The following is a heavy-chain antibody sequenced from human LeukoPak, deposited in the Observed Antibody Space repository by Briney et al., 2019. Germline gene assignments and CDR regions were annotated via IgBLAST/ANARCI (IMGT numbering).Heavy chain of an antibody. V-gene: IGHV1-46*01. J-gene: IGHJ3*02. Sequence: GASVKVSCKASGYTFTDNFMQWVRQAPGRGLEWMGIINPSGGSTSYAQKFQGRVTMTRDMSTSTVYMELSSLRSEDTAVYYCARGGYCSSTSCNPGGAFDIWGQGTMVTVSS. CDR2: INPSGGST. D-gene: IGHD2-2*01. CDR1: GYTFTDNF. CDR3: ARGGYCSSTSCNPGGAFDI.